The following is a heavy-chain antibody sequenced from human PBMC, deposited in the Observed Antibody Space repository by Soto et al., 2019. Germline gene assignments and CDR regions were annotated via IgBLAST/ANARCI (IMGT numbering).Heavy chain of an antibody. CDR1: GFDVSSNY. CDR2: IYSGGTT. Sequence: EVQLVESGGGLVQPGGSLRLSCAASGFDVSSNYMSWVRQAPGKGLEWVSLIYSGGTTYYADSVNGRFTISRHSSKNTLYLEMSSLRVEGTAVYYCAGRTYGWGQGTMVTVS. V-gene: IGHV3-53*04. CDR3: AGRTYG. J-gene: IGHJ3*01. D-gene: IGHD4-17*01.